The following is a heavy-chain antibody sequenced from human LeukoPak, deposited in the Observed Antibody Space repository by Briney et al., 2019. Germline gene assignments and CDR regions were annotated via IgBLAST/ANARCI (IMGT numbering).Heavy chain of an antibody. J-gene: IGHJ3*02. Sequence: SETLSLTCTVSGGSISSYSWSWIRQPPGKGLEWIGSIYYSGSTNYNPSLKSRVTMSVDTSKNQFSLKLSSVTAADAAVYYCARHGGESIVAMILHAFDIWGQGTMVTVSS. CDR3: ARHGGESIVAMILHAFDI. CDR1: GGSISSYS. CDR2: IYYSGST. V-gene: IGHV4-59*08. D-gene: IGHD5-12*01.